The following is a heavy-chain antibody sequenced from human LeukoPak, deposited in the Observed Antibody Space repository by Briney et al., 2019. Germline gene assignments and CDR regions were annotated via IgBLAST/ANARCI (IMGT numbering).Heavy chain of an antibody. D-gene: IGHD6-13*01. Sequence: PGRSLRLSRAASAFTVDRNSMGCVRPAPRKRVWLVSVIYSGGSTYYADSVKGRLTISRDNSKNTLYLQMYSLRAEDTAVYYCARDFGGPGIADYWGQGTLVTVSS. CDR2: IYSGGST. J-gene: IGHJ4*02. V-gene: IGHV3-66*01. CDR3: ARDFGGPGIADY. CDR1: AFTVDRNS.